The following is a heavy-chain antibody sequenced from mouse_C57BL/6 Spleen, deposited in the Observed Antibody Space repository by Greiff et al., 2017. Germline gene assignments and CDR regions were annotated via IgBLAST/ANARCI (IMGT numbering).Heavy chain of an antibody. CDR2: ISSGGSYT. CDR1: GFTFSSYG. Sequence: EVMLVESGGDLVKPGGSLKLSCAASGFTFSSYGMSWVRQTPDKRLEWVATISSGGSYTYYPDSVKGRFTISRDNAKNTLYLQMSSLKSEDTAMYYGARLITTVVAWYFDVWGTGTTVTVSS. J-gene: IGHJ1*03. V-gene: IGHV5-6*01. CDR3: ARLITTVVAWYFDV. D-gene: IGHD1-1*01.